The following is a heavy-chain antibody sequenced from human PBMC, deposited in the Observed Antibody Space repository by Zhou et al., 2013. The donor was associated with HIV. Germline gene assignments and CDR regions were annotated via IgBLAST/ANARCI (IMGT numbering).Heavy chain of an antibody. CDR1: GYTFTSYG. J-gene: IGHJ6*02. V-gene: IGHV1-18*01. CDR2: ISAYNGKT. D-gene: IGHD6-19*01. Sequence: QVQLVQSGAEVKKPGASVKVSCKASGYTFTSYGISWVRQAPGQGLEWMGWISAYNGKTNYAQKFQGRVTMTTDTSRSTAYMELRSLRSDDTAVYYCARDPLDNSSGWYYYYYGMDVWGQGTLVTVSS. CDR3: ARDPLDNSSGWYYYYYGMDV.